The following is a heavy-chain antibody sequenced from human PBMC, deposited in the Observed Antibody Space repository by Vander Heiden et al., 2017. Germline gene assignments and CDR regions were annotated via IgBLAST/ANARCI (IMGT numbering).Heavy chain of an antibody. CDR1: AFPFRSAW. CDR3: TTGLANYFAF. CDR2: IKSIAHGGTT. D-gene: IGHD6-6*01. J-gene: IGHJ4*02. Sequence: EVQLVESGGGLVQPGGSLRLSCTAPAFPFRSAWIHFVRQAPGKGLEWVGRIKSIAHGGTTDYAASVEGRFTISSDDSTKTLYLQMNSLQTGDTAVYYCTTGLANYFAFWGQGTLVTVSS. V-gene: IGHV3-15*07.